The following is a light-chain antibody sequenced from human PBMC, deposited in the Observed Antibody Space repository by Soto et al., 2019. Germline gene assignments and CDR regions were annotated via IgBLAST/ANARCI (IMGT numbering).Light chain of an antibody. CDR3: QQYDVYST. CDR1: QSISSW. Sequence: DIHISQSPSTRSASVVVTVTITVRASQSISSWLAWYQQKPGIAPKLLIYKASTLQSGVPSRFSGSGYGTVFTLTISRLQTDDSATYYCQQYDVYSTFGQGTKVDI. J-gene: IGKJ1*01. V-gene: IGKV1-5*03. CDR2: KAS.